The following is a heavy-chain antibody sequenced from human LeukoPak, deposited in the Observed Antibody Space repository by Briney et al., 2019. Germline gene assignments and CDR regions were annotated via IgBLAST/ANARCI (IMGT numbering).Heavy chain of an antibody. CDR1: GFTFSRYA. CDR2: ISGSDGST. J-gene: IGHJ4*02. Sequence: TGGSLRLSCAASGFTFSRYAMSWVRQAPGKGLEWVSAISGSDGSTYYADSVKGRFTISRDNSKSTLYLQMSSLRAEDTAVYYCAKDERNWNYNLASQTYDWGQGTLVTVSS. V-gene: IGHV3-23*01. D-gene: IGHD1-7*01. CDR3: AKDERNWNYNLASQTYD.